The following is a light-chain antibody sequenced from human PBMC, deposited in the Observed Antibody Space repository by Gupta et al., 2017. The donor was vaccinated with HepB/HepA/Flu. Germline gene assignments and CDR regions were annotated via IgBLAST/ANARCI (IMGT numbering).Light chain of an antibody. Sequence: ETVLTQSPATLSLSPGQRATLSCRASQSVNSYLAWYQQKPGQAPRLLIYDASQRATGIPARFSGSGYGTDFTLTISSPEPEDFAVYYSQPRNNWPPLTFGGGTKVEI. CDR2: DAS. CDR3: QPRNNWPPLT. J-gene: IGKJ4*01. CDR1: QSVNSY. V-gene: IGKV3-11*01.